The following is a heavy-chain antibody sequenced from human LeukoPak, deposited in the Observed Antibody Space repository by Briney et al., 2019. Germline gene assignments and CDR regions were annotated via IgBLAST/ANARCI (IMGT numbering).Heavy chain of an antibody. CDR2: INHSGST. D-gene: IGHD5-18*01. J-gene: IGHJ4*02. V-gene: IGHV4-34*01. CDR1: GGSFSGYY. CDR3: ARLKRIQLWLGY. Sequence: SETLSLTCAVYGGSFSGYYWSWIRQPPGKGLEWIGEINHSGSTNYNPSLKSRVTISVDTSKNQFSLKLSSVTAADTAVYYCARLKRIQLWLGYWGQGTLVTVSS.